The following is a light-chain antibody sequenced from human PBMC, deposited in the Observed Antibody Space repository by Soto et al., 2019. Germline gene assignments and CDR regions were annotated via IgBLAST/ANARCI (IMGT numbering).Light chain of an antibody. Sequence: QSALTQPASVSGSPGQSITISCTGTSSDVGSYNLVSWYQQHPGKAPKLMIYEGSKRPSGVSNRFSGSKSGNTASLTISGLQAEDEAAYYCCSYAGSSTSVLFGGGTKLTVL. CDR3: CSYAGSSTSVL. CDR1: SSDVGSYNL. J-gene: IGLJ2*01. V-gene: IGLV2-23*01. CDR2: EGS.